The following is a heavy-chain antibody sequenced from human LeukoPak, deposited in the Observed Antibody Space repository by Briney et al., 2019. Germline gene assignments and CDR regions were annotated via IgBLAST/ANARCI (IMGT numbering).Heavy chain of an antibody. CDR3: ARKDLSSGSFSY. J-gene: IGHJ4*02. V-gene: IGHV3-11*04. Sequence: GGSLRLSCAVSGFPFSRFYMSWIRQAPGKGLEWISYIGLSGYPLDYADSVRGRFTISRDNAKNSLYLEMNSLRAEDTAVYYGARKDLSSGSFSYWGQGTLVTVSS. CDR2: IGLSGYPL. D-gene: IGHD3-22*01. CDR1: GFPFSRFY.